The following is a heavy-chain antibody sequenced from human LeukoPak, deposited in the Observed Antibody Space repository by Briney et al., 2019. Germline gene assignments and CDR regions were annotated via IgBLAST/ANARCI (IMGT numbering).Heavy chain of an antibody. CDR3: AREADSGYYRNVDY. CDR2: VSDDGSEK. Sequence: PGASLRLSCTASGFTLSRFAMHWVRQAPGKGLEWLGHVSDDGSEKHYVDSVRGRFTISRDPSKNTLYLEMTSLRTEDTAVYYCAREADSGYYRNVDYWGQGTMVTVS. CDR1: GFTLSRFA. V-gene: IGHV3-30-3*01. D-gene: IGHD2-15*01. J-gene: IGHJ4*02.